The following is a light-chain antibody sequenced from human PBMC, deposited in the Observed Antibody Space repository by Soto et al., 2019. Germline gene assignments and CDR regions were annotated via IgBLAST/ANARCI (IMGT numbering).Light chain of an antibody. V-gene: IGKV1-5*03. CDR2: KAS. J-gene: IGKJ1*01. CDR1: QSISSW. CDR3: QHYNSHSPWT. Sequence: EIQMTQSPSTLSATVGDRVTITCRASQSISSWLAWYQQKPGKAPKLLIYKASSLENGVPLRFSGSGSGTEFTLTISDLQPDDFATYYCQHYNSHSPWTFGQGTKVEIK.